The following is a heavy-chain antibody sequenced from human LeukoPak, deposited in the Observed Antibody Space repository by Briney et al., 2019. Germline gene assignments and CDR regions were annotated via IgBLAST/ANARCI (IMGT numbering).Heavy chain of an antibody. V-gene: IGHV4-30-4*01. CDR1: GGSISSGDYY. J-gene: IGHJ4*02. CDR3: GSLFGVQK. CDR2: IYYRGST. D-gene: IGHD3-16*01. Sequence: SETLSLTCTVSGGSISSGDYYWSWIRQPPGKGLEWIGYIYYRGSTYYNPSLKSRVTISVDTSKNQFSLKLSSVTAADTAVYYCGSLFGVQKWGQGTLVTVSS.